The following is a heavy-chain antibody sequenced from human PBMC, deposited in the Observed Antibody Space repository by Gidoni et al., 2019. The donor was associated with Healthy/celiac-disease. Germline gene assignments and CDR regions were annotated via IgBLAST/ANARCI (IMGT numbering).Heavy chain of an antibody. V-gene: IGHV3-73*02. CDR3: TRLNIVVVVGRYYGMDV. J-gene: IGHJ6*01. D-gene: IGHD2-15*01. CDR1: GFTFSASA. Sequence: EVQLVVSGGGLVQPGGSLKRSCAASGFTFSASAIHWFRLASGKWLEWVGRIRSKADSYAKAYAASVIGRFTIARDDSKNTAYLQMNSLKTEDTAVYYCTRLNIVVVVGRYYGMDVWGQGTTVTVSS. CDR2: IRSKADSYAK.